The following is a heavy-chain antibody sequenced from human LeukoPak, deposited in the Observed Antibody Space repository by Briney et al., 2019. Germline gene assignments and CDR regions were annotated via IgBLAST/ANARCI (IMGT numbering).Heavy chain of an antibody. J-gene: IGHJ4*02. V-gene: IGHV4-28*01. CDR3: ARSGTYYDILEHYFDY. Sequence: SETLSLTCAVSGYSISSSNWWGWIRQPPGKGLEWIGYIYYSGSTYYNPSLKSRVTMSVDTSKNQFSLKLSSVTAVDTAVYYCARSGTYYDILEHYFDYWGQGTLVTVSS. CDR2: IYYSGST. D-gene: IGHD3-9*01. CDR1: GYSISSSNW.